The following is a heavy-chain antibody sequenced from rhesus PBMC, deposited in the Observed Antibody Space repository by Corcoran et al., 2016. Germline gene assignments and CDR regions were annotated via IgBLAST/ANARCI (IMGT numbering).Heavy chain of an antibody. CDR1: GGSVSRSDW. Sequence: QLQLQESGPGLVKPSETLSLTCAVSGGSVSRSDWWNWIRQPPGKGLEWIGRILGSGGSSSYNPALRGRVTISTDTSKNQLSLKVTSVTAADTAVYCCARLSSSWSYGLDSWGQGVVVTVSS. CDR3: ARLSSSWSYGLDS. J-gene: IGHJ6*01. D-gene: IGHD6-37*01. V-gene: IGHV4-57*01. CDR2: ILGSGGSS.